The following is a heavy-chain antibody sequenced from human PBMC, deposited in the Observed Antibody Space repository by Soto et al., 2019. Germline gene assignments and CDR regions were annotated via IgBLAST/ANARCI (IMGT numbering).Heavy chain of an antibody. Sequence: EVQLVESGGGLIQPGGSLRLSCAASGFTVSSNYMSWVRQAPGKGLEWVSVIYSGGSTYYADSVKGRFTISRDTSKNTLYLQMNSLIDEDTAVSYCARDSDIAVPLGDCGQGTLVTVSS. V-gene: IGHV3-53*01. CDR1: GFTVSSNY. CDR2: IYSGGST. D-gene: IGHD6-19*01. J-gene: IGHJ4*02. CDR3: ARDSDIAVPLGD.